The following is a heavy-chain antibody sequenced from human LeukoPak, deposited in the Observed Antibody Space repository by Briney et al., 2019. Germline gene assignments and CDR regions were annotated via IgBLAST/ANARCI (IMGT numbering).Heavy chain of an antibody. D-gene: IGHD3-3*01. V-gene: IGHV4-34*01. J-gene: IGHJ4*02. CDR1: GGSFSGYY. CDR2: INHSGST. CDR3: ARGGRRFLEWLSPRDFTYYFDY. Sequence: PSETLSLTCAVYGGSFSGYYWSWIRQPPGKGLEWIGEINHSGSTNYNPSLKSRVTISVDTSKNQFSLKLSSVTAADTAVYYCARGGRRFLEWLSPRDFTYYFDYWGQGTLVTVSS.